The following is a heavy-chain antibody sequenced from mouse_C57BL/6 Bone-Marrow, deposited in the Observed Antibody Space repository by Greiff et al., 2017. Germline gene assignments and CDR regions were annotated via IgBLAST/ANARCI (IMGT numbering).Heavy chain of an antibody. CDR1: GFTFSDFY. Sequence: EVKLVESGGGLVQSGRSLRLSCATSGFTFSDFYMEWVRQAPGKGLEWIAASRNKANDYTTEYSASVKGRFIVSRDTSQSILYLQMNALRAEDTAIYYCARDALYYDYSYAMDYWGQGTSVTVSS. J-gene: IGHJ4*01. CDR2: SRNKANDYTT. V-gene: IGHV7-1*01. CDR3: ARDALYYDYSYAMDY. D-gene: IGHD2-4*01.